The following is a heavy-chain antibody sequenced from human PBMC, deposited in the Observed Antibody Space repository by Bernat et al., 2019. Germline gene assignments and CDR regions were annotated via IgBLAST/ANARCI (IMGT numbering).Heavy chain of an antibody. CDR1: GGSISSGGYY. Sequence: QVQLQESGPGLVKPSQTLSLTCTVSGGSISSGGYYWSWIRQHPGKGLEWIGYIYYSGSTYYNPSLKSRVTISVDPSKNQFSLKLSSVTAADTAVYYCARDGGGRGYDYDYYYGMDVWGQGTTVTVSS. V-gene: IGHV4-31*03. D-gene: IGHD5-12*01. J-gene: IGHJ6*02. CDR3: ARDGGGRGYDYDYYYGMDV. CDR2: IYYSGST.